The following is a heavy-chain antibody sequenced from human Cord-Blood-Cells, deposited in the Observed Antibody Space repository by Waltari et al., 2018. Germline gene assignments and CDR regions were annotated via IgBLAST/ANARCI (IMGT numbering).Heavy chain of an antibody. CDR1: GFTFSSYE. D-gene: IGHD6-13*01. J-gene: IGHJ4*02. CDR2: ISSSGSTI. V-gene: IGHV3-48*03. Sequence: EVQLVESGGGLVQPGGSLRLSCAASGFTFSSYEMNWVRQLPGKGLEWVSYISSSGSTIYYADSVKGRFTISRDNAKNSLYLQMNSLRAEDTAVYYCARIAAAGTMGLGDYWGQGTLVTVSS. CDR3: ARIAAAGTMGLGDY.